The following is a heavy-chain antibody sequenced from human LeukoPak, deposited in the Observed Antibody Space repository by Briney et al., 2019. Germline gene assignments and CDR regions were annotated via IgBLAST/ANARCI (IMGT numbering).Heavy chain of an antibody. V-gene: IGHV3-30*04. Sequence: HPGRSLRLSCAASGFTFSSYAMHWVRQAPGKGLELVAVISYDGSNKYYADSVKGRFTISRDNSKNTLYLQMNSLRAEGTAVYYCARAAGGYRGYFDYWGQGTLVTVSS. CDR2: ISYDGSNK. CDR3: ARAAGGYRGYFDY. CDR1: GFTFSSYA. J-gene: IGHJ4*02. D-gene: IGHD5-12*01.